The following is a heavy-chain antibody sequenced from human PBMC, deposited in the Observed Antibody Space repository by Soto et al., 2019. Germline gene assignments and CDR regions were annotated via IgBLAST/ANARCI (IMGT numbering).Heavy chain of an antibody. D-gene: IGHD2-8*01. CDR3: ARDRLVTNGCDY. CDR2: ISNSSSYI. Sequence: EVQLVESGGGLVKPGGSLRLSCAASGFTFSSYSMNWVRQAPGKGLEWVSSISNSSSYIYYADSVKGRFTISRDNAKNSLYLQMNSLRAEDTAVYYCARDRLVTNGCDYWGQGTLVTVSS. CDR1: GFTFSSYS. V-gene: IGHV3-21*01. J-gene: IGHJ4*02.